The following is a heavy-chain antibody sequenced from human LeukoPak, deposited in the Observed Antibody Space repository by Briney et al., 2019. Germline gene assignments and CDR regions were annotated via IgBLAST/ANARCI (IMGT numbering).Heavy chain of an antibody. Sequence: GGSLGLYCAAPGFTFSSYAINWVRQAPGMGLDWVSTISGSGVSTYFADSVKGRFTISRDNSKNTMYLQMDSLRVEDTAVYYCAKGGYSAWDTFDYWGQGTLVAVSS. J-gene: IGHJ4*02. CDR3: AKGGYSAWDTFDY. CDR2: ISGSGVST. D-gene: IGHD6-19*01. V-gene: IGHV3-23*01. CDR1: GFTFSSYA.